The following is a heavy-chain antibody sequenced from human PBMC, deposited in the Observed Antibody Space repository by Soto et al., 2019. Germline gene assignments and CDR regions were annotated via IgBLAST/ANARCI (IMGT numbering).Heavy chain of an antibody. CDR3: AKPAGSCPNFFDY. D-gene: IGHD1-7*01. Sequence: QVQLVESGGGVVQPGRSLRLSCAASGFTFSSYGMHWVRQAPGKGLEWVALISYDGSNKYYADSVKGRFIISRDNSKNTLYLQMNSLRAEDTAVYYCAKPAGSCPNFFDYWGQGTLVTVSS. J-gene: IGHJ4*02. CDR1: GFTFSSYG. CDR2: ISYDGSNK. V-gene: IGHV3-30*18.